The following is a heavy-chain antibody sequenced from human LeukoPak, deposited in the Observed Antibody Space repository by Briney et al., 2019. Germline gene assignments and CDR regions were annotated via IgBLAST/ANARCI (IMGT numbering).Heavy chain of an antibody. Sequence: GGSLRLSCAASGFIFGGYYMSWIRQAPGKGLEWVSYISSSGSSIYYADSVKGRFTISRDNAKDSLYLQMNSLRAEDTAVYYCARDPGSGYEEHFDYWGQGTLVTVSS. CDR1: GFIFGGYY. D-gene: IGHD5-12*01. CDR3: ARDPGSGYEEHFDY. CDR2: ISSSGSSI. V-gene: IGHV3-11*01. J-gene: IGHJ4*02.